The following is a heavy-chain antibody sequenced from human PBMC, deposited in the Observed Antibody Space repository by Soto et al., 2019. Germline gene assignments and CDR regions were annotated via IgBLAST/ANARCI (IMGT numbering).Heavy chain of an antibody. CDR1: GFNLNTYG. Sequence: QTGGSLRLSCVASGFNLNTYGIHWVRQAPGKGLQWVAQILYDGSKKHYADSVRGRFTITKDDTKNSVYLQMESLRVDDTAMYYCARDWALMADYWGQGTLVTVSS. J-gene: IGHJ4*02. D-gene: IGHD7-27*01. CDR2: ILYDGSKK. V-gene: IGHV3-30*03. CDR3: ARDWALMADY.